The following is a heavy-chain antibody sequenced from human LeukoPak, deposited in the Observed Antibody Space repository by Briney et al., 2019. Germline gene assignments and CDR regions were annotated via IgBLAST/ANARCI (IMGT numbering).Heavy chain of an antibody. V-gene: IGHV4-30-2*01. Sequence: SETLSLTCTVSGGSISSGGYYWSWIRQPPGKGLEWIGYIYHSGSTYYNPSLKSRVTISVDRSKNQFSLKLGSVTAADTAVYYCARGSSAYSYGSGSSSIDYWGQGTLVTVSS. D-gene: IGHD3-10*01. J-gene: IGHJ4*02. CDR1: GGSISSGGYY. CDR2: IYHSGST. CDR3: ARGSSAYSYGSGSSSIDY.